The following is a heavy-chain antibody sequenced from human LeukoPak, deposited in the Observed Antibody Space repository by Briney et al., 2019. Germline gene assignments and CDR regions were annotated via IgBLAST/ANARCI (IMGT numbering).Heavy chain of an antibody. V-gene: IGHV3-23*01. Sequence: PGGSLRLSCAASGFTVNSNYMNWVRQAPGKVLEWVSAISGSGGSTYYADSVKGRFTISRDNSKNTLYLQMNSLRAEDTAVYYCAKVGSGSYPFEYWGQGTLVTVSS. CDR2: ISGSGGST. CDR1: GFTVNSNY. CDR3: AKVGSGSYPFEY. J-gene: IGHJ4*02. D-gene: IGHD1-26*01.